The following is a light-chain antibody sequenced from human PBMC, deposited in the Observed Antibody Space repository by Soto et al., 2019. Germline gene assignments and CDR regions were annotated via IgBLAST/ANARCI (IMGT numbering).Light chain of an antibody. CDR1: SSDVGGYNY. V-gene: IGLV2-14*01. J-gene: IGLJ2*01. Sequence: QSALTQPASVSGSPGQSITISCSETSSDVGGYNYVSWYQQHPGKAPKLMIYDVSNRPSGVSNRFSGSKSGNTASLTISGLQAQDEADYDCSSSTSSSTLVVFGGGTKLTVL. CDR3: SSSTSSSTLVV. CDR2: DVS.